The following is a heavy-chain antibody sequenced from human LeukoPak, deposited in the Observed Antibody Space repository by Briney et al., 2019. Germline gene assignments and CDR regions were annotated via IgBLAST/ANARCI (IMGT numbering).Heavy chain of an antibody. Sequence: ASVKLSCKASGDTFSSYAISWVRQAPGQGLEWMGRIIPIFGTANYAQKFQGRVTITTDESTSTAYMELSSLRSEDTAVYYCARANNWEFDYWGQGTLVTVSS. J-gene: IGHJ4*02. D-gene: IGHD1-20*01. V-gene: IGHV1-69*05. CDR1: GDTFSSYA. CDR3: ARANNWEFDY. CDR2: IIPIFGTA.